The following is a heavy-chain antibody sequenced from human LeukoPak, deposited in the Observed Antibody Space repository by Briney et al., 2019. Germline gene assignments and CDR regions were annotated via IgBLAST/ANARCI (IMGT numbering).Heavy chain of an antibody. Sequence: PGWSLRLSCAAAGFTFRSYAMNWVRQGPGKGLEWVSTMSASDAGTYYADSVKGRFTISRDNSKNTLYLQMNSLRAEDTAVYYCAKGSAVADIYFDYWGQGTLVTVSS. CDR2: MSASDAGT. V-gene: IGHV3-23*01. CDR1: GFTFRSYA. J-gene: IGHJ4*02. D-gene: IGHD6-19*01. CDR3: AKGSAVADIYFDY.